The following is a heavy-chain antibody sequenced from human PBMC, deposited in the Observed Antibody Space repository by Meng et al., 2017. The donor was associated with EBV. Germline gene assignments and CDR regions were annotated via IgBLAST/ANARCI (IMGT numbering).Heavy chain of an antibody. Sequence: QVQLQQWGAGLLKPSETLSLTFAVYGGSFSGYYWSWIRQPPGKGLEWIGEINHSGSTNYNPSLKSRVTISVDTSKNQFSLKLSSVTAADTAVYYCARDREGDYGDYGSHYYFDYWGQGTMVTVSS. J-gene: IGHJ4*02. CDR2: INHSGST. V-gene: IGHV4-34*01. D-gene: IGHD4-17*01. CDR3: ARDREGDYGDYGSHYYFDY. CDR1: GGSFSGYY.